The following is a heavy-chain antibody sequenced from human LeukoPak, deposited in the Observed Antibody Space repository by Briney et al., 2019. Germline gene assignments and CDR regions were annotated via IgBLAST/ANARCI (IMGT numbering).Heavy chain of an antibody. Sequence: GGSLRLSCAASGFTFSSTSMSWVRQAPGKGLEWVPVTVGGGDGTYYADSVKGRFTISRDNSNNTLYLQMNSLRAEDTAVYYCAKLTTSWGQGTLVTVSS. CDR2: TVGGGDGT. CDR1: GFTFSSTS. J-gene: IGHJ4*02. V-gene: IGHV3-23*01. D-gene: IGHD4-11*01. CDR3: AKLTTS.